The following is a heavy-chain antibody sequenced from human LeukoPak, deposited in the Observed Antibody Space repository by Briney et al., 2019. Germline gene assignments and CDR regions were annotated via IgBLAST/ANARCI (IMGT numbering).Heavy chain of an antibody. CDR3: ARLKAAAGSY. CDR2: IYYSGST. CDR1: GGPISSSSYY. V-gene: IGHV4-39*01. Sequence: PSETLSLTCTVSGGPISSSSYYWGWIRQPPGKGLEWIGSIYYSGSTYYNPSLKSRVTISVYTSKNQFSLKLSSVTAADTAVYYCARLKAAAGSYWGQGTLVTVSS. D-gene: IGHD6-13*01. J-gene: IGHJ4*02.